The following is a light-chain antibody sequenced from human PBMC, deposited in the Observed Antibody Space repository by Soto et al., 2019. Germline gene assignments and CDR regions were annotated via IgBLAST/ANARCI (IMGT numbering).Light chain of an antibody. CDR2: EVS. Sequence: QSALTQPASVSGSPGQSITISCTGNSSDVGGYNYVSWYQQHPGTAPKLMIYEVSNRPSGVSDRFSGSRSGNTASLTISGRQAEDESDYYCISYTSSSTWVFGGGTKLTVL. CDR1: SSDVGGYNY. J-gene: IGLJ3*02. CDR3: ISYTSSSTWV. V-gene: IGLV2-14*01.